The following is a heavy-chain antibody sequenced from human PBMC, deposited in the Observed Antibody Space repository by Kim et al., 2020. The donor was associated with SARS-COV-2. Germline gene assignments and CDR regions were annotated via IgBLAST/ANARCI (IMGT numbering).Heavy chain of an antibody. D-gene: IGHD2-15*01. Sequence: SETLSLTCTVSGGSISSGSYYWSWIRQPAGKGLEWIGRIYTSGSTNYNPSLKSRVTISVDTSKNQFSLKLSSVTAADTAVYYCARGSVVVNYGMDVWGQGTTVTVSS. V-gene: IGHV4-61*02. CDR2: IYTSGST. CDR3: ARGSVVVNYGMDV. J-gene: IGHJ6*02. CDR1: GGSISSGSYY.